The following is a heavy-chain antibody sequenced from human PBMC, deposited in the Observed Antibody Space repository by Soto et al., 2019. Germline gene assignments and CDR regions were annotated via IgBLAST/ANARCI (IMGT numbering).Heavy chain of an antibody. Sequence: ASVKVSCKASGVTFSSYAISWVRQAPGQGLEWMGGIIPIFGTANYAQRFQGRVTITADKSTSTAYMELSSLRSEDTAVYYCAREPAGNYYFDYWGQGTLVTVSS. J-gene: IGHJ4*02. CDR1: GVTFSSYA. D-gene: IGHD6-13*01. CDR2: IIPIFGTA. CDR3: AREPAGNYYFDY. V-gene: IGHV1-69*06.